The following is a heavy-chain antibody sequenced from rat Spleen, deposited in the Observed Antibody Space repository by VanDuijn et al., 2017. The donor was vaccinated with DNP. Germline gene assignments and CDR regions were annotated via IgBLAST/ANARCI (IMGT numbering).Heavy chain of an antibody. V-gene: IGHV3-3*01. D-gene: IGHD4-4*01. CDR2: VTNAGST. CDR1: GYSITSNFK. CDR3: AIQLGVFDY. J-gene: IGHJ2*01. Sequence: EVQLQESGPGLVKPSQSLSLTCSVTGYSITSNFKWTWIRKFPGNELEWMGYVTNAGSTDYNPSLKSRISITSDTSKNQFFLQVNSIATEDTATYYCAIQLGVFDYWGQGVMVTVSS.